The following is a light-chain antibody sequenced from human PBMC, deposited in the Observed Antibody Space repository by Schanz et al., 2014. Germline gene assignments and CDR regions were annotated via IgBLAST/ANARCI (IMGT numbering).Light chain of an antibody. CDR3: CSYAGSYTVV. V-gene: IGLV2-11*01. CDR2: DIN. CDR1: SSGVGDLNY. Sequence: QSALTQPRSVSGSPGQSVTISCTGTSSGVGDLNYVSWYQQLPGKAPRLLIYDINKRPSGVPDRFTGSKSGNTASLTVSGLQAEDEGDYYCCSYAGSYTVVFGGGTKLTV. J-gene: IGLJ2*01.